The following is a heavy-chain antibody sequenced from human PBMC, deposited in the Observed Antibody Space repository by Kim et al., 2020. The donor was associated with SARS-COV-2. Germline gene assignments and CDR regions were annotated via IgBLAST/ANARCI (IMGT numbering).Heavy chain of an antibody. CDR2: ISYDGSNK. CDR3: AKNGSGSQGYYFDY. CDR1: GFTFSSYG. V-gene: IGHV3-30*18. D-gene: IGHD3-10*01. Sequence: GGSLRLSCAASGFTFSSYGMHWVRQAPGKGLEWVAVISYDGSNKYYADSVKGRFTISRDNSKNTLYLQMNSLGAEDTAVYYCAKNGSGSQGYYFDYWGQGTLVTVSS. J-gene: IGHJ4*02.